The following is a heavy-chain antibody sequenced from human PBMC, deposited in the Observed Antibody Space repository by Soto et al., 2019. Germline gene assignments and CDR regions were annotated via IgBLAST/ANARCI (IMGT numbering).Heavy chain of an antibody. Sequence: EVQLLESGGGLVQPGGSLRLSCAASGFTFSSYAMSWVRQAPGKGLEWVSAISGSGGSTYYADSVKGRFTFSSDNSKNTLSLQMTSLRAEDTAVYYCARRTSSSSFDYWGQGTLVTVSS. CDR3: ARRTSSSSFDY. CDR1: GFTFSSYA. J-gene: IGHJ4*02. CDR2: ISGSGGST. V-gene: IGHV3-23*01. D-gene: IGHD6-6*01.